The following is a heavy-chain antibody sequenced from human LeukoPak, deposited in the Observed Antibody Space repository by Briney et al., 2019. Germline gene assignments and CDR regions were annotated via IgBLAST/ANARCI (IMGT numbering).Heavy chain of an antibody. Sequence: GGSLRLSCAAPGFTFSSYWMSWVRQAPGKGLEWVANIKQDGSEKYYVDSVKGRFTISRDNAKNSLYLQMNSLRAEDTAVYYCARGDIVVVVTATYAFDIWGQGTMVTVSS. CDR2: IKQDGSEK. D-gene: IGHD2-15*01. CDR1: GFTFSSYW. CDR3: ARGDIVVVVTATYAFDI. J-gene: IGHJ3*02. V-gene: IGHV3-7*01.